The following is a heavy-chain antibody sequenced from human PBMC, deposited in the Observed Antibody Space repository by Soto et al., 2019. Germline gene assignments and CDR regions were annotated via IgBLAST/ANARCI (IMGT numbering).Heavy chain of an antibody. CDR2: ISGSTDST. J-gene: IGHJ4*02. CDR3: AQGDTIIVVVMNY. CDR1: GFTFSSYA. Sequence: EVQPLESGGGLVQPGGSLRLSCAGSGFTFSSYAMSWVRQAPGQGLEWVSAISGSTDSTYYADSVKGRFTISRDKSKSTLYLQMNSLSAEGTTVYYYAQGDTIIVVVMNYCGQGTLVSVSS. V-gene: IGHV3-23*01. D-gene: IGHD3-22*01.